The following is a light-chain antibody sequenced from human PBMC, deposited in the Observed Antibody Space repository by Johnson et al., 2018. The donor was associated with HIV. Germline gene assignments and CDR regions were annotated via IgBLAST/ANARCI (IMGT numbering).Light chain of an antibody. Sequence: QSVLTQPPSVSAAPGQKVTIPCSGSSSNIGKNSVSWYQQLPGTAPKLLIYESNKRPSGIPDRFSGSKSGTSATLGITGLQTGNEADYYCGTWYSSLRTGFFGTGTKVTVL. CDR3: GTWYSSLRTGF. CDR2: ESN. J-gene: IGLJ1*01. CDR1: SSNIGKNS. V-gene: IGLV1-51*02.